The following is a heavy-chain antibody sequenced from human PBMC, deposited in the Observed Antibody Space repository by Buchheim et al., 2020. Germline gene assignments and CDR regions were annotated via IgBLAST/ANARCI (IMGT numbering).Heavy chain of an antibody. J-gene: IGHJ4*02. CDR1: GFTFSSYG. Sequence: QVQLVESGGGVVQPGRSLRLSCAASGFTFSSYGMHWVRQAPGKGLEWVALISYDGSNEYYADSVKGRFTISRDNSKNTLYLQMNSLRAEDTAVYYCAKNRNGRYCSGGSCYPGSYWGQGTL. CDR3: AKNRNGRYCSGGSCYPGSY. V-gene: IGHV3-30*18. CDR2: ISYDGSNE. D-gene: IGHD2-15*01.